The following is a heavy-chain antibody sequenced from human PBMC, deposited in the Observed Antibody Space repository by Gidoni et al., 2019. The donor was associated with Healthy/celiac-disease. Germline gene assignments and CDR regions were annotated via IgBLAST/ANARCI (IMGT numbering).Heavy chain of an antibody. CDR1: GGSISSGSYY. CDR2: LYTSGST. CDR3: ARDQGHDSSGYPLEDYYYGMDV. D-gene: IGHD3-22*01. J-gene: IGHJ6*02. Sequence: QVQLQESGPGLVKPSQTLSLTCTVSGGSISSGSYYWNWIRQPAGKGLEWIGRLYTSGSTNYNSSLRSRVTISVDMSKNQFSLKLSSVTAADTAIYFCARDQGHDSSGYPLEDYYYGMDVWGQGTTVTVSS. V-gene: IGHV4-61*02.